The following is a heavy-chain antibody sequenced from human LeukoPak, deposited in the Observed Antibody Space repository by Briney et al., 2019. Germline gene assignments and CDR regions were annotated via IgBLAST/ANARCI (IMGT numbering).Heavy chain of an antibody. V-gene: IGHV1-8*01. CDR3: ARGTMLRGAAAGTCGY. J-gene: IGHJ4*02. D-gene: IGHD6-13*01. CDR1: GYTFTSYD. Sequence: ASVKVSCKASGYTFTSYDINWVRQATGQGREWMGWMNPNSGNTGYAQKFQGRVTMTRNTSISTAYMELSSLRSEDTAVYYCARGTMLRGAAAGTCGYWGQGTLVTVSS. CDR2: MNPNSGNT.